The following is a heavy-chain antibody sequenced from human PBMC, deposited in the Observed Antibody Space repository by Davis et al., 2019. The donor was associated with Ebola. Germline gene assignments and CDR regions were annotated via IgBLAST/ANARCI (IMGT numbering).Heavy chain of an antibody. Sequence: PGGSLRLSCKGSGYIFTSYWIGWVRQMPGKGLEWMGIIYPGDSDIRYSPSFQAQVTISADKSTGTAHLQWSSLKASDTAMYYCARLRGIAVLESFDMWGQGTMVTVSS. J-gene: IGHJ3*02. CDR2: IYPGDSDI. D-gene: IGHD6-19*01. CDR1: GYIFTSYW. V-gene: IGHV5-51*01. CDR3: ARLRGIAVLESFDM.